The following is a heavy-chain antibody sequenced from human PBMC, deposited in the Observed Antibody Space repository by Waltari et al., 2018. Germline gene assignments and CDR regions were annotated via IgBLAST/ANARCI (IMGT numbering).Heavy chain of an antibody. CDR2: IYTSGSI. J-gene: IGHJ4*02. V-gene: IGHV4-61*02. D-gene: IGHD6-13*01. CDR3: ARARIRGIAAAGAIDY. Sequence: QVQLQESGPGLVKPSQTLSLTCTVSGGSISSGSYYWSWIRQPAGKGQEWIGRIYTSGSINHNPSLRSGVTVSVVTAKNQFSLRLSSVTAADTSVYYCARARIRGIAAAGAIDYWGQGTLVTVSS. CDR1: GGSISSGSYY.